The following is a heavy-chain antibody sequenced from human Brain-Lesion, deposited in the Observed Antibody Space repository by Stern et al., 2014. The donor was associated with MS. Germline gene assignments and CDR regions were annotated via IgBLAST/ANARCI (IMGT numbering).Heavy chain of an antibody. CDR3: ARGERWFDS. CDR2: VNNDGRRT. CDR1: GFTFSNYW. J-gene: IGHJ5*01. V-gene: IGHV3-74*02. Sequence: EVQLVEYGGGLVQPGGSLRLSCAASGFTFSNYWMHWVRPAPGKGLVWVSRVNNDGRRTSYADSVKGRFTMSRDNAKNTLYLQMNSLRVEDTAIYYCARGERWFDSWGQGTLVTVSS. D-gene: IGHD3-10*01.